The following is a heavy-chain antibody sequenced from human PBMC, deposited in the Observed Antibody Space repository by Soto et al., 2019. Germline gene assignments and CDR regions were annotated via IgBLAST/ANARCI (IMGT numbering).Heavy chain of an antibody. CDR2: MNPNTGNS. Sequence: ASVKVSCKASGYTFTSYDIYWVRQATGQGLEWMGWMNPNTGNSAYAQKFQGRVTVTSDTSINTVHMELNSLRSEDTAVYYCARRAETDGWNGFGADKYYFDFWGQGTLVTVSS. V-gene: IGHV1-8*01. D-gene: IGHD1-1*01. CDR3: ARRAETDGWNGFGADKYYFDF. J-gene: IGHJ4*02. CDR1: GYTFTSYD.